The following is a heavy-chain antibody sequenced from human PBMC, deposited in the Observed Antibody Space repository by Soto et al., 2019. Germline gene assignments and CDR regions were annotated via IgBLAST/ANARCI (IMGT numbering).Heavy chain of an antibody. D-gene: IGHD3-9*01. Sequence: NPSETLSLTCTVSGGSISSYYWRWIRQPPGKGLEWIGYIYYSGSTNYNPSLKSRVTISVDTSKNQFSLKLSSVTAADTAVYYCARDRSYYDILTGYYKGVDAFDIWGQGTMVTFSS. V-gene: IGHV4-59*01. J-gene: IGHJ3*02. CDR1: GGSISSYY. CDR3: ARDRSYYDILTGYYKGVDAFDI. CDR2: IYYSGST.